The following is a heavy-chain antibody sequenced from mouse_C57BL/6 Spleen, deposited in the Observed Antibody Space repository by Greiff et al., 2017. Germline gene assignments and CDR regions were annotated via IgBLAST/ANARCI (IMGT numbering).Heavy chain of an antibody. V-gene: IGHV1-50*01. D-gene: IGHD2-1*01. CDR3: EREGKFDY. Sequence: VQLQQPGAELVKPGASVKLSCKASGFTFTSYWMQWVKQRPGQGLEWIGEIDPSDSYTNYNQTFKGKATMTVDTSSSTAYMQLNSLTSEDSAVYYCEREGKFDYWGQGTTLTVSS. J-gene: IGHJ2*01. CDR2: IDPSDSYT. CDR1: GFTFTSYW.